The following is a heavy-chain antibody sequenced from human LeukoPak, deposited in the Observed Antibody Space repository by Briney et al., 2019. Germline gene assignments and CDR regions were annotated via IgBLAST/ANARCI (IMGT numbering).Heavy chain of an antibody. J-gene: IGHJ5*02. V-gene: IGHV1-18*01. CDR1: GYTFTSYG. CDR3: ARDGNYYDSSGYPDP. CDR2: ISAYNGNT. D-gene: IGHD3-22*01. Sequence: GASVKVSCKASGYTFTSYGISWVRQAPGQGLEWMGWISAYNGNTNYAQKLQGRVTTTTDTSTSTAYMERRSLRSDDTAVYYCARDGNYYDSSGYPDPWGQGTLVTVSS.